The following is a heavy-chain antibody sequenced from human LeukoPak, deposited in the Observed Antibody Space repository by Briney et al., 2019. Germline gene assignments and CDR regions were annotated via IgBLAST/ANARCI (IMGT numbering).Heavy chain of an antibody. CDR3: AREGLWSGYLDY. CDR1: GYTFTGYY. D-gene: IGHD3-3*01. V-gene: IGHV1-2*02. J-gene: IGHJ4*02. CDR2: INPNSGGT. Sequence: ASVKVSCKASGYTFTGYYMHWVRQAPGQGLEWMGWINPNSGGTNYAQKFQGRVTMTRGTSISTAYMELSRLRSDDTAVYYCAREGLWSGYLDYWGQGTLVTVSS.